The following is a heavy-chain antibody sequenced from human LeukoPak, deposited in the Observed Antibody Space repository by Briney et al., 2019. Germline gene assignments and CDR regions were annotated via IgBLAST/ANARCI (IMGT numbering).Heavy chain of an antibody. V-gene: IGHV3-23*01. Sequence: GGSLRLSCAASGFTFSSYGMSWVRQAPGKGLEWVSAISGSGGSTYYADSVKGRFTISRDNSKNTLYLQMNSLRAEDTAVYYCANGGNLFRSYNYWGPGTLVTVSS. CDR3: ANGGNLFRSYNY. CDR2: ISGSGGST. CDR1: GFTFSSYG. J-gene: IGHJ4*02. D-gene: IGHD4-23*01.